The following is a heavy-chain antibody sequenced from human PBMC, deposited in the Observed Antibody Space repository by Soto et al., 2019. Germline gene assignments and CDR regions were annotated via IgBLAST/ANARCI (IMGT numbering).Heavy chain of an antibody. D-gene: IGHD6-6*01. CDR3: ARSQPIAARHGPSDY. Sequence: SQTLSLTCTVSGGSISSSSYYWGWIRQPPGKGLEWIGSIYYSGSTYYNPSLKSRVTISVDTSKNQFSLKLSSVTAADTAVYYCARSQPIAARHGPSDYWGEGTLVTVSS. CDR1: GGSISSSSYY. V-gene: IGHV4-39*01. J-gene: IGHJ4*02. CDR2: IYYSGST.